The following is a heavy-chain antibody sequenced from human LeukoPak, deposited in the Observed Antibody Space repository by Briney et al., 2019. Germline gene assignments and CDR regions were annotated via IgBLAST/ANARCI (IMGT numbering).Heavy chain of an antibody. V-gene: IGHV3-48*04. CDR2: ISGSSSTK. CDR3: ARPAAAGRLDY. D-gene: IGHD6-13*01. CDR1: GFTFSSYS. Sequence: GGSLRLSCAASGFTFSSYSMHWVRQAPGKGLEWISYISGSSSTKFYADSVKGRLTISRDNAKDSLYLQMTSLRVEDTAVYYCARPAAAGRLDYWGQGTLVTVSS. J-gene: IGHJ4*02.